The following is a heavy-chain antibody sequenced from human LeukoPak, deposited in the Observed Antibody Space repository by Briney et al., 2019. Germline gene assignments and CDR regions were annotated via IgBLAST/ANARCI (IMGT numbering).Heavy chain of an antibody. J-gene: IGHJ3*01. Sequence: RGSLRLSCAASGFTFSSYSMNWVRQAPGKGLEWVAFTSGTRAYISYADSVKGRFTISRDNAKNSLYLQMDNLRAEDTAVYYCAKKMADAFDVWGQGTMVTFST. CDR1: GFTFSSYS. D-gene: IGHD5-24*01. CDR2: TSGTRAYI. V-gene: IGHV3-21*01. CDR3: AKKMADAFDV.